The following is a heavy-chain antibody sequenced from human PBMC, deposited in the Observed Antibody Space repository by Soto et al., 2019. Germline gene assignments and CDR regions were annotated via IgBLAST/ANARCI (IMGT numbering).Heavy chain of an antibody. J-gene: IGHJ4*02. V-gene: IGHV3-48*02. D-gene: IGHD6-6*01. CDR1: GFIFSSYS. CDR2: ISSSRSTI. Sequence: EVQLVESGGGLVQPGGSLRLSCAASGFIFSSYSMNWVRQAPGKGLEWLSYISSSRSTIYYADSVRGRFTISRDNAKNSLYLQMNSLTDEDTAVYYCARSSSLDYWGQGTLVTVSS. CDR3: ARSSSLDY.